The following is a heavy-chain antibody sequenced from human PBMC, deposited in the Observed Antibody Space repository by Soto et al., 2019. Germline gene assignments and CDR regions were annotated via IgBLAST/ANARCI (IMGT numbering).Heavy chain of an antibody. CDR1: KFMFSCAW. D-gene: IGHD2-15*01. J-gene: IGHJ4*02. V-gene: IGHV3-15*05. CDR3: VEGRNDF. Sequence: EVYLVESGGDLVEPGGSLRLSCAASKFMFSCAWMSWVRHAPGQGLEWVGRIKAKIDGETTDYADFVQGRFTISRDDSKNTLFLEMNSLKIEDTPVYCCVEGRNDFWGQGTLVNVSS. CDR2: IKAKIDGETT.